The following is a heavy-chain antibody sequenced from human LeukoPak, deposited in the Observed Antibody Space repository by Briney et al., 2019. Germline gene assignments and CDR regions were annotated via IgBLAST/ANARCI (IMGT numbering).Heavy chain of an antibody. D-gene: IGHD6-13*01. CDR3: ARGSRSRYISSWAIDY. CDR1: GGSFSGYY. Sequence: SETLSLTCAVYGGSFSGYYWSWIRQPPGKGLEWIGEINHSGSTNYNPSLKSRVTISVDTSKNQFSLKLSSVTAADTAVYYCARGSRSRYISSWAIDYWGQGTLVTVSS. V-gene: IGHV4-34*01. CDR2: INHSGST. J-gene: IGHJ4*02.